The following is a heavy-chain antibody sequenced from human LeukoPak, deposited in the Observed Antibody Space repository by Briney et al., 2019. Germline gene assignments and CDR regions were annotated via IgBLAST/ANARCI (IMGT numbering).Heavy chain of an antibody. D-gene: IGHD2-15*01. Sequence: SVKVSCKASGFTFTSSAMQWVRQARGQRLEWIGWIVVGSGNANYAQKFQERVTITRDMSTSTAYMELSSLSSEDAAVYDCEAGPPPYCSGGSCYSDWTVFDYWGQGTLVTVSS. V-gene: IGHV1-58*02. CDR1: GFTFTSSA. J-gene: IGHJ4*02. CDR3: EAGPPPYCSGGSCYSDWTVFDY. CDR2: IVVGSGNA.